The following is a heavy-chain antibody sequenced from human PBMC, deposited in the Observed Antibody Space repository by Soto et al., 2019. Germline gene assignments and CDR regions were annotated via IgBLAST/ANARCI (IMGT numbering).Heavy chain of an antibody. CDR3: AKRFCTSTTCLSLDFYYYIGV. CDR1: GFIFSSYA. Sequence: EVQLLDSGGGLVQPGGSLRLSCAASGFIFSSYALSWVRQAPGKGLEWVSGISGSGDSTNYADSVKGRFTISRDNSENTVYLQMNSLRAEDTAVYYCAKRFCTSTTCLSLDFYYYIGVWGEGTTVTVSS. CDR2: ISGSGDST. V-gene: IGHV3-23*01. J-gene: IGHJ6*03. D-gene: IGHD2-2*01.